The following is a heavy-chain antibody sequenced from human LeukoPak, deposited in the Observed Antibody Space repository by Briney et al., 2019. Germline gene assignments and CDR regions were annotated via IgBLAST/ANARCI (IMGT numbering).Heavy chain of an antibody. CDR3: AREPWSIAYCSSITCGLNS. CDR1: GGSFSGYY. V-gene: IGHV4-34*01. CDR2: IYYSGST. J-gene: IGHJ4*02. Sequence: SETLSLTCAVYGGSFSGYYWGWIRQPPGKGLEWIGRIYYSGSTYYNPSLKSRVTISVDTFKNQFSLKLSSVTAADTAVYYCAREPWSIAYCSSITCGLNSWGQGTLVTVSS. D-gene: IGHD2-2*01.